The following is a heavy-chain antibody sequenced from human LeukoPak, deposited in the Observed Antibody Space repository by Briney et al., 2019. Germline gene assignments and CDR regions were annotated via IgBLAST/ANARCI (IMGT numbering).Heavy chain of an antibody. V-gene: IGHV3-30*18. CDR2: ISYDGSNK. Sequence: QTGGFLRLSCTAPGFNLRSHGMHRVRQAPGKGLERVAVISYDGSNKYYADSVEGLFTISRDNSRNTLYLQMNSLRAEDTAVYYCAKDKDVVVPAATIDYWGQGTLGTVSS. J-gene: IGHJ4*02. D-gene: IGHD2-2*01. CDR1: GFNLRSHG. CDR3: AKDKDVVVPAATIDY.